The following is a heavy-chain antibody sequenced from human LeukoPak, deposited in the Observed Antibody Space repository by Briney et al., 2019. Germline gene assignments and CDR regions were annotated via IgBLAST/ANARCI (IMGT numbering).Heavy chain of an antibody. Sequence: SETLSLTCAVYGGSFSGYYWSWIRQPPGKGLEWIGEINHSGSTNYNPSLKSRVTMSVDTSKNQFSLKLSSVTAADTAVYYCARDQDNMDVWGKGTTVTISS. J-gene: IGHJ6*03. D-gene: IGHD2-2*01. CDR1: GGSFSGYY. CDR2: INHSGST. CDR3: ARDQDNMDV. V-gene: IGHV4-34*01.